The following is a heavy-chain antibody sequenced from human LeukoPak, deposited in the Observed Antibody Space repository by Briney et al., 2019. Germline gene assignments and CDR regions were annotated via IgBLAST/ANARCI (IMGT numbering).Heavy chain of an antibody. Sequence: SETLSLTCTVSGGSISSGGYYWSWIRQHPGKGLEWIGYIYYSGSTYYNPSLKSRVTISVDTSKNQFSLKLSSVTAADTAVYYCARAARYCSGGSCYFDYWGQGTLVTVS. CDR2: IYYSGST. CDR3: ARAARYCSGGSCYFDY. D-gene: IGHD2-15*01. CDR1: GGSISSGGYY. J-gene: IGHJ4*02. V-gene: IGHV4-31*03.